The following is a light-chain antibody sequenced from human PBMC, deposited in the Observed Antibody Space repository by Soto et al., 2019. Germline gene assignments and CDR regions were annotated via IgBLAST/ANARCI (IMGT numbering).Light chain of an antibody. Sequence: SALTQPASVSGSPGQSITISCTGTSSDVGGYEYVSWYQQYPGKAPKLMIYEVIDRPAGAPRRFSGSKSGNTASLTITGLQAEDEADYYCSSYRTGGSYVFGTGTKLTVL. CDR1: SSDVGGYEY. CDR3: SSYRTGGSYV. J-gene: IGLJ1*01. V-gene: IGLV2-14*01. CDR2: EVI.